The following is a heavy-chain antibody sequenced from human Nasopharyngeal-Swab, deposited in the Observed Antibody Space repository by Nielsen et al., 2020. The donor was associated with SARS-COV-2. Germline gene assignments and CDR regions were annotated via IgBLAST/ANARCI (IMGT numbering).Heavy chain of an antibody. V-gene: IGHV1-18*01. J-gene: IGHJ3*02. CDR1: GYTFTSYA. Sequence: ASVKVSCKASGYTFTSYAMNWVRQAPGQGLEWMGWISAYNGNTNYAQKLQGRVTMTTDTSTSTAYMELRSLRSDDTAVYYCARDLRAAAGIGTDAFDIWGQGTMVTVSS. CDR3: ARDLRAAAGIGTDAFDI. D-gene: IGHD6-13*01. CDR2: ISAYNGNT.